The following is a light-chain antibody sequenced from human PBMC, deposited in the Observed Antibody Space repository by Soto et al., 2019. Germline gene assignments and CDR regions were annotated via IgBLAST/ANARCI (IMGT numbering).Light chain of an antibody. CDR1: QGITNN. Sequence: DIQMTQSPSSLSSSLGDRVTITCRASQGITNNLAWYQQKPGKVPKLLLYAASSLHSGVPSRFSGSASGTNFTLTISSLQPEDVATYYCQRYTSELFTFGPGTRVDIK. CDR3: QRYTSELFT. CDR2: AAS. J-gene: IGKJ3*01. V-gene: IGKV1-27*01.